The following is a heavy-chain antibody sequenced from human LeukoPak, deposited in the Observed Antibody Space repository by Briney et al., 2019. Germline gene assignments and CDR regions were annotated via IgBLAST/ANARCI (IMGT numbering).Heavy chain of an antibody. D-gene: IGHD6-13*01. CDR2: ISPNSGGT. CDR3: ARDLVLAISNIAATNTGDY. Sequence: ASVKVSCKASGGTFSSYAISWVRQAPGQGLEWMGWISPNSGGTNYAQKFQGRVTMTRDTSISTAYMELNSLRSDDTAVYYCARDLVLAISNIAATNTGDYWGQGTLVTVSS. V-gene: IGHV1-2*02. J-gene: IGHJ4*02. CDR1: GGTFSSYA.